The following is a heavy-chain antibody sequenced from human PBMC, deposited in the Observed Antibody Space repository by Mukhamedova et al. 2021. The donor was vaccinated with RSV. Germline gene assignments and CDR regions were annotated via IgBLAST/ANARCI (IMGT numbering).Heavy chain of an antibody. J-gene: IGHJ4*02. CDR2: IYYSGST. Sequence: LEWIGYIYYSGSTYYNPSLKSRVTISVDTSKNQFSLKLSSVTAADTAVYYCATAEGGGDTHFDYWGQGTLVTVSS. D-gene: IGHD2-21*02. CDR3: ATAEGGGDTHFDY. V-gene: IGHV4-30-4*01.